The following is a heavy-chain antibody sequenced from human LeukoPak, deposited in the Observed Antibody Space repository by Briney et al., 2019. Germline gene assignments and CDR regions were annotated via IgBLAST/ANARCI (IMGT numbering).Heavy chain of an antibody. D-gene: IGHD2-2*01. CDR1: GFTFSSYS. Sequence: GSLRLSCAASGFTFSSYSMNWVRQAPGKGLEWVAVMSFDGSDKYYADSVKGRFTISRDNSKNTLYLQMNSLRAEDTAVYYCAKADCSTTSCYFDPWGQGTLVTVSS. CDR3: AKADCSTTSCYFDP. CDR2: MSFDGSDK. J-gene: IGHJ5*02. V-gene: IGHV3-30*18.